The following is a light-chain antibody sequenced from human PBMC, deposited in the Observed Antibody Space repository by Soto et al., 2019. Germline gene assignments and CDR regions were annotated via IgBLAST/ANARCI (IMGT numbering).Light chain of an antibody. V-gene: IGLV1-40*01. CDR1: SSNIGAGYD. CDR3: QSYDSSLSGHVV. J-gene: IGLJ2*01. Sequence: QSVLTQPPSVSGAPGQRVTISCTGSSSNIGAGYDVHWYQQLPGTAPKLLIYGNSNRPSGVPDRFSGSKSGTSASLAITGLHAEDEADYYCQSYDSSLSGHVVFGGGTKFTVL. CDR2: GNS.